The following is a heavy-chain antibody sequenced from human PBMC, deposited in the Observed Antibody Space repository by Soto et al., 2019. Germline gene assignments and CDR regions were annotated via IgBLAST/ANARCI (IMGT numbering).Heavy chain of an antibody. CDR3: IQSRCGGDCLQSYASYYYYGMDV. D-gene: IGHD2-21*02. J-gene: IGHJ6*02. CDR2: IYWDDDK. Sequence: QITLKESGPTLVKPTQTLTLTCTFSAFSLSTGGVGVGWIRQPPGKALEWLALIYWDDDKRYSPSLRSRLTITKDTSKHPVVLTMTHMDPVDTATYYCIQSRCGGDCLQSYASYYYYGMDVWGQGTTVTVSS. CDR1: AFSLSTGGVG. V-gene: IGHV2-5*02.